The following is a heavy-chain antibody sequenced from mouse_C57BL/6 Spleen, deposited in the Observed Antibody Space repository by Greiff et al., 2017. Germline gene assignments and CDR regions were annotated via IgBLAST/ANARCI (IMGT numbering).Heavy chain of an antibody. V-gene: IGHV3-6*01. CDR3: ARKYYGSSLFDY. Sequence: VQLKESGPGLVKPSQSLSLTCSVTGYSITSGYYWNWIRQFPGNKLEWMGYISYDGSNNYNPSLKNRIPITRDTSKNQFFLKLNSVTTEDTATYYCARKYYGSSLFDYWGQGTTLTVSS. D-gene: IGHD1-1*01. J-gene: IGHJ2*01. CDR2: ISYDGSN. CDR1: GYSITSGYY.